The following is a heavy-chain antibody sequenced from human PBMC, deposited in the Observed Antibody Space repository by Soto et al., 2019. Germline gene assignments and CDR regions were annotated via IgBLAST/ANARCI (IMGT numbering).Heavy chain of an antibody. V-gene: IGHV5-51*01. J-gene: IGHJ5*02. D-gene: IGHD2-2*01. Sequence: GESLKISCTGSGYAFTSYWIAWVRQMPGKGLEWMGIIYPGDSDTRYSPSFQGQVTISADKSITTAYLQWSSLKASDTAMYYCARGYCNTTTCDPSFDPWGQGTLVTVSS. CDR1: GYAFTSYW. CDR3: ARGYCNTTTCDPSFDP. CDR2: IYPGDSDT.